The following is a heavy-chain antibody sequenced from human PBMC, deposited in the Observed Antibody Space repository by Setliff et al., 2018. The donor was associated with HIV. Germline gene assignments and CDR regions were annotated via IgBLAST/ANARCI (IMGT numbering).Heavy chain of an antibody. Sequence: GASVKVSCKASGYTFTNFYIHWVRQAPGQGREWLGMINPSGGSTTYAQKFQGRVTMTSDTSTSTVYMDLSSLGSEDTAVYYCARGGQYSGNYLPRDYYMDVWGKGTTVTVSS. CDR1: GYTFTNFY. D-gene: IGHD1-26*01. V-gene: IGHV1-46*01. J-gene: IGHJ6*03. CDR2: INPSGGST. CDR3: ARGGQYSGNYLPRDYYMDV.